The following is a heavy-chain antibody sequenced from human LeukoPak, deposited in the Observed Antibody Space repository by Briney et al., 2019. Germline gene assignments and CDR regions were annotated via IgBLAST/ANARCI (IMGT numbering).Heavy chain of an antibody. Sequence: GGSLRLSCAASGFSFSNYAMGWVRQAPGKGLEWVSGISGSGGGTYYADSVKGRFTISRDNSKNTLYLQMNSLRAEDTAVYYCAKFAKGSGLFWGQGTLVTVSS. CDR3: AKFAKGSGLF. CDR2: ISGSGGGT. D-gene: IGHD6-19*01. J-gene: IGHJ4*02. CDR1: GFSFSNYA. V-gene: IGHV3-23*01.